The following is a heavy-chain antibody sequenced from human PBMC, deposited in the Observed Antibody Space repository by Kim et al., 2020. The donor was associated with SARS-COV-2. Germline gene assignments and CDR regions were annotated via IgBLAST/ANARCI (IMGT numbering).Heavy chain of an antibody. CDR1: GFSFSLYG. V-gene: IGHV3-64*01. Sequence: GGSLRLSCAVSGFSFSLYGMHWVRQAPGKGLEYVAGITSNGETTYYANSVKGRFTISRDNSKNSLFLQMGSLRREDMAVYYCAREILSRGSGSYNDYWGQGSLVTVSS. D-gene: IGHD3-10*01. J-gene: IGHJ4*02. CDR2: ITSNGETT. CDR3: AREILSRGSGSYNDY.